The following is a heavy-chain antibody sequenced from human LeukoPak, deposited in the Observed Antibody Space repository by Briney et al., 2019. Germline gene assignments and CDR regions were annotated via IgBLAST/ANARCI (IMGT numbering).Heavy chain of an antibody. CDR1: GFTFSSYA. V-gene: IGHV3-23*01. CDR2: ISGSGGST. CDR3: AKYFCSGGSCYHPPDY. D-gene: IGHD2-15*01. Sequence: GGSLRLSCAASGFTFSSYAMSWVRQAPAKGREWVSAISGSGGSTYYADSVKGRFTISRDNSKNTLYLQMNSLRAEDTAVYYCAKYFCSGGSCYHPPDYWGQGTLVTVSS. J-gene: IGHJ4*02.